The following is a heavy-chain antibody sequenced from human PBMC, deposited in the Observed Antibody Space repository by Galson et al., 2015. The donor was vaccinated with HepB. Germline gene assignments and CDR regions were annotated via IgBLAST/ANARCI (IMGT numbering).Heavy chain of an antibody. CDR2: ISGYNTNT. Sequence: SVKVSCKASGYSFSRYGISWVRQAPGQGLEWVGWISGYNTNTNYAQKVQGRVTLTTDTSTNTAYMELRSLRTDDTAVYYCARGRYPTSPLDSWGQGTLVTVSS. V-gene: IGHV1-18*01. CDR1: GYSFSRYG. CDR3: ARGRYPTSPLDS. J-gene: IGHJ5*01. D-gene: IGHD3-9*01.